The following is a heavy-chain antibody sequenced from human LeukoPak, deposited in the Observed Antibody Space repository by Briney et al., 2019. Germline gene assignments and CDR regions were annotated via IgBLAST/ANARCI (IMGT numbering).Heavy chain of an antibody. CDR3: ARGPYGPGSLYPH. D-gene: IGHD3-10*01. CDR1: GFTFSSYA. J-gene: IGHJ4*02. CDR2: ISGSGGST. Sequence: GGSLRLSCAASGFTFSSYAMSWVRQAPGRGLEWVSAISGSGGSTYYADSVKGRFTISRDNAKNSLYLQMNSLRAEDTALYYCARGPYGPGSLYPHWGQGTLVTVSS. V-gene: IGHV3-23*01.